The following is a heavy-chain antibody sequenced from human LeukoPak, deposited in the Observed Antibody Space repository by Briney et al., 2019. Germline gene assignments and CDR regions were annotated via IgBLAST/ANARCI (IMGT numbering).Heavy chain of an antibody. D-gene: IGHD3-22*01. V-gene: IGHV4-59*01. CDR1: GGSISSYY. J-gene: IGHJ4*02. CDR2: IYYSGST. CDR3: ARVPYYYDSSGYFHFDY. Sequence: PSETLSLTCTVSGGSISSYYWSWIRQPPGKGLEWIGHIYYSGSTNYNPSLKSRVTISVDTSKNQFSLKLSSVTAADTAMYYCARVPYYYDSSGYFHFDYWGQGTLVTVSS.